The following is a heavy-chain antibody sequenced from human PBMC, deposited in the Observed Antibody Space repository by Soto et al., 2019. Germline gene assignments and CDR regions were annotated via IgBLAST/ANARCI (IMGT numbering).Heavy chain of an antibody. V-gene: IGHV4-59*01. Sequence: PSQTLSLTCTVSGGSISSYYWSWIRQPPGKGLEWIGYIYYSGSTNYNPSLKSRVTISVDTSKNQFSLKLSSVTAADTAVYYCARVGVYSSSWYDGDVDNWFDLWGQGTLVTVSS. CDR3: ARVGVYSSSWYDGDVDNWFDL. J-gene: IGHJ5*02. CDR2: IYYSGST. CDR1: GGSISSYY. D-gene: IGHD6-13*01.